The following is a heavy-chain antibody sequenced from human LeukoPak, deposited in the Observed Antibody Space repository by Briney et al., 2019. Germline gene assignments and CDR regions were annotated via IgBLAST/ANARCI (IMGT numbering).Heavy chain of an antibody. Sequence: SSETLSLTCTVSGGSISSYYWSWIRQPPGKGLEWIGYIYYSGSTNYNPSLKSRVTISVDTSKNQFSLKLSSVTAADTAVYYCARQYGGNSGWFDPWGQGTQVTVSS. J-gene: IGHJ5*02. CDR1: GGSISSYY. CDR2: IYYSGST. CDR3: ARQYGGNSGWFDP. D-gene: IGHD4-23*01. V-gene: IGHV4-59*01.